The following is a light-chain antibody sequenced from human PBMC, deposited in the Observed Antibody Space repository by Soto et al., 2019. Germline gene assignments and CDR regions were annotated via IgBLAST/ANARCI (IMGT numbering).Light chain of an antibody. CDR3: NSYASSSTLV. Sequence: ALTQPASVSGSPGQSITISCTGTSSDVGGYNYVSWYQQYPGKAPKLMIYEVSNRPSGVSNRFSGSKSGNTASLTISGLQAEDEADYYCNSYASSSTLVFGTGTKVTVL. V-gene: IGLV2-14*01. CDR1: SSDVGGYNY. J-gene: IGLJ1*01. CDR2: EVS.